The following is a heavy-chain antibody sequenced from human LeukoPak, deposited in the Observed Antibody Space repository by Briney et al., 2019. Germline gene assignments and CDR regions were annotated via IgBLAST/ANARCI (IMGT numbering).Heavy chain of an antibody. D-gene: IGHD6-19*01. V-gene: IGHV1-18*01. CDR3: ARDRQWLWAPNWFDP. J-gene: IGHJ5*02. CDR2: ISAYNGNT. Sequence: AASVKVSCKASGYTFTSYRISWVRQAPGQGLEWMGWISAYNGNTNYAQKLQGRVTMTTDTSTSTAYMELRSLRSDDTAVYYCARDRQWLWAPNWFDPWGQGTLVTVSS. CDR1: GYTFTSYR.